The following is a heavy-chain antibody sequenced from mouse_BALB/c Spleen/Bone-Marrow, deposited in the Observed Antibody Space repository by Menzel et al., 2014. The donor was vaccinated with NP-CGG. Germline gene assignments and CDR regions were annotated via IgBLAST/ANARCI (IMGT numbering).Heavy chain of an antibody. CDR1: GYTFTDNW. D-gene: IGHD2-4*01. CDR3: ARGGHDFSLDY. Sequence: VQLQQPGAELGMPGASVKMSCKASGYTFTDNWIYWVKQRPGQGLERIGAIDTSDSYTNYNQKFMGKASLTVDASSSTAYVQVSSLTSDDSAVYYCARGGHDFSLDYWGQGTSVTVSS. J-gene: IGHJ4*01. CDR2: IDTSDSYT. V-gene: IGHV1-69*01.